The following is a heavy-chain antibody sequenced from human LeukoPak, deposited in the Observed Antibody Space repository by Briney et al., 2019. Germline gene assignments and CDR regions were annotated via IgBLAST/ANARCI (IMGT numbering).Heavy chain of an antibody. CDR3: AKLKGMAVRNWYFDF. V-gene: IGHV3-33*06. CDR2: IWYDGSDK. D-gene: IGHD2-8*01. CDR1: GFTFSSYG. J-gene: IGHJ2*01. Sequence: PGRSLRLSCEASGFTFSSYGMHWVRQAPGKGLEWVAVIWYDGSDKYYADSVKGRFSISRDNSKNTLYLQMNSLRAEDTAVYYCAKLKGMAVRNWYFDFWGRGTLVTVSS.